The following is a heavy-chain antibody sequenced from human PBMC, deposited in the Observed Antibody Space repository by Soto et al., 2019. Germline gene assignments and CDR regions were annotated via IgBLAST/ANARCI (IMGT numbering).Heavy chain of an antibody. CDR2: ISAYNGNT. Sequence: GASVKVSCKASGYTFTSYGISWVRQAPGQGLEWMGWISAYNGNTNYAQKLQGRVTMTTDTSTSTAYMELRSLRSDDTAVYYCARVITMVRGVPSHAFDIWGQGTMVTVPS. J-gene: IGHJ3*02. V-gene: IGHV1-18*01. D-gene: IGHD3-10*01. CDR1: GYTFTSYG. CDR3: ARVITMVRGVPSHAFDI.